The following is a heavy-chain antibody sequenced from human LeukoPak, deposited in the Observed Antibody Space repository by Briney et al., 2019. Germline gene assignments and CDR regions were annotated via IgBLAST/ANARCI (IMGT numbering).Heavy chain of an antibody. CDR3: ARDLAYCGGDCYYYYYMDV. D-gene: IGHD2-21*02. CDR1: GYTFTGYY. Sequence: ASVKVSCKASGYTFTGYYMHWVRQAPGQGLEWIGWINPNSGGTNYAQKFQGRVTMTRDTSISTAYMELSRLRSDDTAVYYCARDLAYCGGDCYYYYYMDVWGKGTTVTVSS. V-gene: IGHV1-2*02. J-gene: IGHJ6*03. CDR2: INPNSGGT.